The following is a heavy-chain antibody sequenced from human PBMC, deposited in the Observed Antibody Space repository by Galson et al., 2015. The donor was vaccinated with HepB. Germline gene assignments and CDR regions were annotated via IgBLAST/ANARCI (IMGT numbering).Heavy chain of an antibody. Sequence: SLRLSCAASGFTFEDYAMHWVRQVLGKGLEWVSGISWNSDFTGYADSVRGRFTISRDNAKYFLYLQMNSLRPEDTALYYCAQDLTNYYGSGSYFVGMDVWGQGTTVTVSS. CDR3: AQDLTNYYGSGSYFVGMDV. D-gene: IGHD3-10*01. V-gene: IGHV3-9*01. CDR2: ISWNSDFT. CDR1: GFTFEDYA. J-gene: IGHJ6*02.